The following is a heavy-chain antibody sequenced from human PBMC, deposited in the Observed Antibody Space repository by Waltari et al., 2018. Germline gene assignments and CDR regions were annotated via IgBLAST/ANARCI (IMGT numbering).Heavy chain of an antibody. J-gene: IGHJ4*02. V-gene: IGHV3-23*01. D-gene: IGHD4-17*01. CDR3: ASSLYGDYTQIWGRVFDY. CDR1: GFTFRSYA. CDR2: IMGGGVST. Sequence: VQLLESGGGLVQSGGSLRLSCAASGFTFRSYAMNWVRQAPGKGVEWFSVIMGGGVSTDYADSVKGRFTICRDNSKITLELQMNNVRVEDTAVYYCASSLYGDYTQIWGRVFDYWGQGTLVTVSS.